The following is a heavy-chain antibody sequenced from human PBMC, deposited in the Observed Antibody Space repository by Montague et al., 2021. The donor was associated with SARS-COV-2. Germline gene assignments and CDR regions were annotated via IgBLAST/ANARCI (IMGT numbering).Heavy chain of an antibody. V-gene: IGHV3-48*02. J-gene: IGHJ4*02. CDR3: ARDGPNHSWPPDY. Sequence: SLRLSCAASGFTFSTYTMNWVRQAPGKGLEWVSYITSYNTIYYADPVQGRFTVSRDDAKSSLYLQMNILGDEDTAVYYCARDGPNHSWPPDYWGRGTLVTVSS. D-gene: IGHD2-15*01. CDR1: GFTFSTYT. CDR2: ITSYNTI.